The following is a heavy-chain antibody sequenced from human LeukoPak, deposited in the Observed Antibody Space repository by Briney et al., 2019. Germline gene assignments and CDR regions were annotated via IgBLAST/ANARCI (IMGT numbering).Heavy chain of an antibody. D-gene: IGHD3-22*01. CDR3: ARDQYYYDSSGYLFDY. CDR1: GGSISSYY. V-gene: IGHV4-4*07. Sequence: SETLSLTCTVSGGSISSYYWSWIRQPAGKGLEWIGRIYTSGSTNYNPSLKSRVTMSVDTSKNQFSLKLSSVTAADTAVYYCARDQYYYDSSGYLFDYWGQGTLVTVSS. CDR2: IYTSGST. J-gene: IGHJ4*02.